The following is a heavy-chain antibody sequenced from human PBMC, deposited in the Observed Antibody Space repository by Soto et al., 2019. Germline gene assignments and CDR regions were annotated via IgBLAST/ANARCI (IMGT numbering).Heavy chain of an antibody. V-gene: IGHV3-30*03. Sequence: QVQLVESGGGVVQPGRSLRLSCAASGFIFSRYGMHWVRQAPGKGLEWVAVISYDGSNKYYADYVKGRFTISRDNAKNSLYLQMNSLRDEDTAVYYCARDNGIEGSFDPWGQGTLVTVSS. CDR2: ISYDGSNK. CDR1: GFIFSRYG. J-gene: IGHJ5*02. CDR3: ARDNGIEGSFDP.